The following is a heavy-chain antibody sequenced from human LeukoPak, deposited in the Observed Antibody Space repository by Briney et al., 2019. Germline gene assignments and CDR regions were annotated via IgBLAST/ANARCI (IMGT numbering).Heavy chain of an antibody. J-gene: IGHJ4*02. V-gene: IGHV4-59*01. CDR1: GGSISSYY. Sequence: SETLSLTCTVSGGSISSYYWSWIRQPPGKGLEWIGYIYYSGSTNYNPSLKRRVTISVDTSKNQFSLKLSSVTAADTAVYYCARDPHLDYWGQGTLVTVSS. CDR3: ARDPHLDY. CDR2: IYYSGST.